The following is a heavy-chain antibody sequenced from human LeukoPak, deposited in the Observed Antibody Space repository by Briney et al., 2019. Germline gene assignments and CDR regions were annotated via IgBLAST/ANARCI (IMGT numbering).Heavy chain of an antibody. CDR2: ISGSGGST. CDR3: ASYKTVAGIWFYFDY. CDR1: GFTFSSYA. J-gene: IGHJ4*02. V-gene: IGHV3-23*01. D-gene: IGHD6-19*01. Sequence: GGSLRLSCAASGFTFSSYAMSWVRQAPGKGLEWVSAISGSGGSTYYADSVKGRFTISRDNSKNTLYLQMNSLRAEDTAVYYCASYKTVAGIWFYFDYWGQGTLVTVSS.